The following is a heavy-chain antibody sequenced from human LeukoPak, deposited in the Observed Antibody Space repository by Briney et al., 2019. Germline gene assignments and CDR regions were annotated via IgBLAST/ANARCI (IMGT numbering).Heavy chain of an antibody. J-gene: IGHJ4*02. CDR1: ADSFSSHY. Sequence: PSETLSLTCAVSADSFSSHYWTWIRQPPGKGLEWIGYISYIGSTNYNPSLKSRVTISIDTSKNQFSLKLSSVTAADTAVYYCARGWGAARHLYFDYWGQGTLVTVSS. CDR2: ISYIGST. D-gene: IGHD6-6*01. CDR3: ARGWGAARHLYFDY. V-gene: IGHV4-59*11.